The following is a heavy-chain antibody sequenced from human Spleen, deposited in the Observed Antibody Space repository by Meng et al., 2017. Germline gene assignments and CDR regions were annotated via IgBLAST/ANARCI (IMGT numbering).Heavy chain of an antibody. J-gene: IGHJ6*02. CDR2: IYYSGST. CDR1: GGSVSSGSYY. D-gene: IGHD6-13*01. Sequence: SETLSLTCTVSGGSVSSGSYYWSWIRQPPGKGLEWIGYIYYSGSTNYNPSLKSRVTISVDTSKNQFSLKLSSVTAADTAVYYCARTGYSSSWYNYYYYGMDVWGQGTMVTVSS. V-gene: IGHV4-61*01. CDR3: ARTGYSSSWYNYYYYGMDV.